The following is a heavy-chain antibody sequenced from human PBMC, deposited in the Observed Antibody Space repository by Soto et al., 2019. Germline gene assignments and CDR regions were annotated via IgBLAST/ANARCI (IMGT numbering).Heavy chain of an antibody. J-gene: IGHJ5*02. CDR3: ARDRGRGYYDSSGYYPNWFDP. V-gene: IGHV1-18*01. D-gene: IGHD3-22*01. CDR1: GYTFTSYG. CDR2: ISAYNGNT. Sequence: QVQLVQSGAEVKKPGASVKVSCKASGYTFTSYGISWVRQAPGQGLEWMGWISAYNGNTNYAQKLQDRVTMTTDTSTSTAYMELRSLRSDDTAVYYCARDRGRGYYDSSGYYPNWFDPWGQGTLVTVSS.